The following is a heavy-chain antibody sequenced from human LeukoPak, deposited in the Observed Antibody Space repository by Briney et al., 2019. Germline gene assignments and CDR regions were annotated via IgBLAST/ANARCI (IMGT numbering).Heavy chain of an antibody. CDR3: SLNWFDP. Sequence: GGSLRLSCEGSGFMFGNHGLIWVRQAPGKGLDWLSFIGPSGVTRLYANSVKGRFTISRDNAKKSLYLQINSLMCERITMVRGSLNWFDPWGQGTLVTVSS. J-gene: IGHJ5*02. V-gene: IGHV3-48*04. CDR1: GFMFGNHG. CDR2: IGPSGVTR. D-gene: IGHD3-10*01.